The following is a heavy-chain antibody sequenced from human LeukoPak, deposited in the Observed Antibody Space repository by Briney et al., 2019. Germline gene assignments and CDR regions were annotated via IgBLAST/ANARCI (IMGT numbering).Heavy chain of an antibody. Sequence: GESLKISCKGSGYSFTNTWIAWVRQMPGKGLEWMGSIFPADSDTRNSPSFRGQVTISADKSTSTAYLQWSSLKASETAIYYCARVGYSSYGMDVWGKGTTVTVSS. V-gene: IGHV5-51*01. J-gene: IGHJ6*03. D-gene: IGHD3-22*01. CDR1: GYSFTNTW. CDR3: ARVGYSSYGMDV. CDR2: IFPADSDT.